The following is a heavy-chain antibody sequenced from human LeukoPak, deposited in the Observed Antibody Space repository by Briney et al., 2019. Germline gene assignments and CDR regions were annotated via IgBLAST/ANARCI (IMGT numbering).Heavy chain of an antibody. J-gene: IGHJ4*02. Sequence: FGDYAMTWFRQAPGKGLEWIGEINHSGSTNYNPSLKSRVTISVDTSKNQFSLKLSSVTAADTAVYYCARAPLFYFDYWGQGTLVTVSS. CDR2: INHSGST. D-gene: IGHD2-21*01. CDR1: FGDYA. V-gene: IGHV4-34*01. CDR3: ARAPLFYFDY.